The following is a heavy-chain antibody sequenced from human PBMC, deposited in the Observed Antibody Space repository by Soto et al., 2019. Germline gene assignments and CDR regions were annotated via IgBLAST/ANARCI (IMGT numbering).Heavy chain of an antibody. CDR1: GDSVSSNSAA. D-gene: IGHD6-13*01. J-gene: IGHJ4*02. CDR2: TYYRSKWYY. CDR3: AGAADLNFDY. Sequence: SQTLSLTFAISGDSVSSNSAAWNWIRQSPSRGLEWLGRTYYRSKWYYNYAVSVKSRITINPDTSKNQFSLQLNSVTPEDTAVYYCAGAADLNFDYWGQGTLVTVSS. V-gene: IGHV6-1*01.